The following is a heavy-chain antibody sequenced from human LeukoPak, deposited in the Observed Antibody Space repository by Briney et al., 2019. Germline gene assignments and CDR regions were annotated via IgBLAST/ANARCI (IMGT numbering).Heavy chain of an antibody. CDR1: GFTFSSYG. CDR2: ISGNGGST. V-gene: IGHV3-23*01. J-gene: IGHJ4*02. Sequence: GGSLRLSCTASGFTFSSYGMDWVRQAPGKGLEWVSVISGNGGSTYYAESVKGRFTISRDNSKNTLYLQMNSLRAEDTAVYYCAKVDYYDSSGSFDYWGQGTLVTVSS. D-gene: IGHD3-22*01. CDR3: AKVDYYDSSGSFDY.